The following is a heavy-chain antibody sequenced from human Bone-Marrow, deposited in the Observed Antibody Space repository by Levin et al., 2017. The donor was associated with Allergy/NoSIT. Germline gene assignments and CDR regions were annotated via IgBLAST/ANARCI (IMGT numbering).Heavy chain of an antibody. CDR2: ISGSGGST. V-gene: IGHV3-23*01. CDR3: AKAYYDSSGYSGEYFQH. CDR1: GFTFSSYA. D-gene: IGHD3-22*01. J-gene: IGHJ1*01. Sequence: GGSLRLSCAASGFTFSSYAMSWVRQAPGKGLEWVSAISGSGGSTYYADSVKGRFTISRDNSKNTLYLQMNSLRAEDTAVYYCAKAYYDSSGYSGEYFQHWGQGTLVTVSS.